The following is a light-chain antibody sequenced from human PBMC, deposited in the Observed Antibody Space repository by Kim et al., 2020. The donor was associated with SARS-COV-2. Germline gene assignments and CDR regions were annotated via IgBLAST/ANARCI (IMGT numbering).Light chain of an antibody. CDR1: QSLLHSNGYNY. CDR3: MEVLQTRT. CDR2: LGS. J-gene: IGKJ1*01. Sequence: DIVMTQSPLSLAVTPGEPASISCRSSQSLLHSNGYNYLDWYLQKPGQSPQLLIYLGSTRASGVPDRFSGSGSGTDFTLKISRVEAEDVGVYYCMEVLQTRTFGQGTKVDIK. V-gene: IGKV2-28*01.